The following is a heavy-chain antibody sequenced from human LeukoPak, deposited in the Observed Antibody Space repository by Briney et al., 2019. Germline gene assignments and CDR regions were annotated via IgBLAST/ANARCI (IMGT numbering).Heavy chain of an antibody. D-gene: IGHD3-10*01. Sequence: SETLSLTCTVSGGSISNHYWSWIRQPAGKGLEWIGRIYSSGSTNYNPSLKSRVTMSVDTSKNQFSLKLSSVTAADTAVYYCAGYGSGSYYLDVWGQGTTVTVSS. CDR2: IYSSGST. CDR3: AGYGSGSYYLDV. V-gene: IGHV4-4*07. J-gene: IGHJ6*02. CDR1: GGSISNHY.